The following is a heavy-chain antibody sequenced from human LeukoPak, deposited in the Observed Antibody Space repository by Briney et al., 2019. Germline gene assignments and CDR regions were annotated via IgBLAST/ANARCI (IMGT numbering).Heavy chain of an antibody. CDR1: GYSISSGYY. CDR3: ARADPHYDFWSGYYPYYFDY. Sequence: SETLSLTCTVSGYSISSGYYWGWIRQPPGRGLEWIGSIYHSGSTYYNPSLKSRVTISVDTSKNQFSLKLSSVTAADTAVYYCARADPHYDFWSGYYPYYFDYWGQGTLVTVSS. V-gene: IGHV4-38-2*02. CDR2: IYHSGST. J-gene: IGHJ4*02. D-gene: IGHD3-3*01.